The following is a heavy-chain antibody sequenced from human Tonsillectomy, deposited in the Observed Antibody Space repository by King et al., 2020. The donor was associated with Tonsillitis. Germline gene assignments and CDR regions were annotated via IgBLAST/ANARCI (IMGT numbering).Heavy chain of an antibody. CDR2: ISAYNGNT. CDR3: ARGGKRGSSYYMDV. Sequence: QLVQSGAEVKKPGASVKVSCEASNYTFSSYGISWVRQAPGQGLEWMGWISAYNGNTNYAQKLLGRVTMTTDTTTSTAYMELRSLRSDDTAVYYCARGGKRGSSYYMDVWGKGTTVTVSS. CDR1: NYTFSSYG. J-gene: IGHJ6*03. D-gene: IGHD4-23*01. V-gene: IGHV1-18*01.